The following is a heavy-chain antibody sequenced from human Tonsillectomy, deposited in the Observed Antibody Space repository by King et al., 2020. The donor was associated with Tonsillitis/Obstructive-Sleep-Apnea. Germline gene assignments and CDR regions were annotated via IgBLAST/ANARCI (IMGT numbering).Heavy chain of an antibody. V-gene: IGHV3-23*01. CDR3: AKPGLEWELLTWFDP. D-gene: IGHD1-26*01. CDR2: ISGWGGKT. CDR1: GFTFISYA. J-gene: IGHJ5*02. Sequence: VQLLESGGGLVQPGGSLRLSCVASGFTFISYAMSWVRQAPGKGLEWGAAISGWGGKTYYADSVKGRFNISRDNSKNTLYLQMNSLRAEDTAVYYCAKPGLEWELLTWFDPWGQGTLVTVSS.